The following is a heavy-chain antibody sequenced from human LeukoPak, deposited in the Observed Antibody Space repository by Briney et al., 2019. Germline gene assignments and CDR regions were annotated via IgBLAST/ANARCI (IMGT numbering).Heavy chain of an antibody. Sequence: PSETLSLTCTVSGGSISSGSYYWSWIRQPPGKGLEWIGYIYYSGSTKYNPSLRSRVTISVDTSKNQFSLKLSSVTAADTAVYYCARAQTIAAAGTRLDFQHWGQGTLVTVSS. J-gene: IGHJ1*01. CDR2: IYYSGST. V-gene: IGHV4-61*01. CDR1: GGSISSGSYY. CDR3: ARAQTIAAAGTRLDFQH. D-gene: IGHD6-13*01.